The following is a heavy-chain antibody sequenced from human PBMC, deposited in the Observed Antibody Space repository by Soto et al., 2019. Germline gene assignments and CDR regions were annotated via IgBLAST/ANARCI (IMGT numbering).Heavy chain of an antibody. Sequence: ASVKVSCKASGYTFTSYGISWVRQAPGQGLEWMGWISAYNGNTNYAQKLQGRVTMTTDTSTSTAYMELRSLRSDDTAVYYSARDQEWKQWLVDAFDIWGQGTMVTASS. CDR2: ISAYNGNT. V-gene: IGHV1-18*01. CDR1: GYTFTSYG. CDR3: ARDQEWKQWLVDAFDI. J-gene: IGHJ3*02. D-gene: IGHD6-19*01.